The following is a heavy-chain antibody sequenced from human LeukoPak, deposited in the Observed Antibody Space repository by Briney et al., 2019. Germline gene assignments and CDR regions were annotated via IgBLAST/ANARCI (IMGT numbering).Heavy chain of an antibody. Sequence: PSETLSLTCTVSGGSIKSYYWSWIRQTPGKGLEWIGYIHYSGSFNYSPSLKSRVTMSTDTSKNQFSLKLSSVSAADTAVYYCARDLLHRGYAFDIWGQGTMVTVSS. V-gene: IGHV4-59*12. CDR1: GGSIKSYY. J-gene: IGHJ3*02. D-gene: IGHD5-12*01. CDR2: IHYSGSF. CDR3: ARDLLHRGYAFDI.